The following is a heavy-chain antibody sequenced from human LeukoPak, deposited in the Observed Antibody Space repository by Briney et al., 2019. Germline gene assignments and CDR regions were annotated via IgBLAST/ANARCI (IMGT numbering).Heavy chain of an antibody. CDR1: GGSISSSSYY. Sequence: PSETLSLTCTVSGGSISSSSYYWGWIRQPPGKGLEWIGTIYYSGSTYYNPSLKSRGTISVDTSKNQFSLKLSSVTAADTAVYYCTCGYYSRGDYWGQGTLVTVSS. D-gene: IGHD3-22*01. CDR2: IYYSGST. CDR3: TCGYYSRGDY. J-gene: IGHJ4*02. V-gene: IGHV4-39*01.